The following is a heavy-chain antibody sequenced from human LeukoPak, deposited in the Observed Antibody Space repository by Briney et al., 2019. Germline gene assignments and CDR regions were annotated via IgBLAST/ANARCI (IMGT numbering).Heavy chain of an antibody. CDR1: GYSISSGHY. J-gene: IGHJ1*01. D-gene: IGHD1-26*01. V-gene: IGHV4-38-2*02. Sequence: SETLCLTCTVSGYSISSGHYWGWLRQPPGKGLEWIGSIYHSGSTYYNPSLKSRVTISIDTSKNHFSLKLSSVTAADTAVYHCARDDVGATRDQAFQHWGQGTLVTVSS. CDR2: IYHSGST. CDR3: ARDDVGATRDQAFQH.